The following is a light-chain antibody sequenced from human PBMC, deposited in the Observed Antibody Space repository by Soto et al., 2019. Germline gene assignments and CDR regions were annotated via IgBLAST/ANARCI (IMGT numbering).Light chain of an antibody. CDR2: KAS. CDR1: QSINTW. V-gene: IGKV1-5*03. J-gene: IGKJ1*01. CDR3: QQYNSYSWT. Sequence: DIQMTQSPSTLSASVGDRVTIACRASQSINTWLAWYQQKPGKAPEVLIYKASTLRNGVPSTFSGSGSGTEFTLTISSLQPDDFATYYCQQYNSYSWTFGQGTKVEIK.